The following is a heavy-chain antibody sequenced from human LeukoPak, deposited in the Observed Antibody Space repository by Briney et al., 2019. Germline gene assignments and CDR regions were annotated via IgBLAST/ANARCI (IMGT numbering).Heavy chain of an antibody. CDR2: IFSGGST. Sequence: SETLSLTCTVSGGSISSNSWTWIRQPPGKGLEWIGSIFSGGSTNYSPSLKSRVTISVDTSKNQFSLNQSSVTAADTAVYYCARGEAAAEIDYWGQGTLVTVSS. V-gene: IGHV4-59*01. J-gene: IGHJ4*02. CDR3: ARGEAAAEIDY. D-gene: IGHD6-13*01. CDR1: GGSISSNS.